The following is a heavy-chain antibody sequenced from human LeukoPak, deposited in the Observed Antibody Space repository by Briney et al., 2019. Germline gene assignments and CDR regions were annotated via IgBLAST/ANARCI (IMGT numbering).Heavy chain of an antibody. CDR1: GGTFSSYA. CDR2: IIPIFGTA. Sequence: GASVKVSCKASGGTFSSYAISWVRQAPGQGLELMGRIIPIFGTANYAQKFQGRVTTTTDESTSTAYMELSSLRSEDTAVYYCARAYYYDSSGYYGAFDIWGQGTTVTVS. V-gene: IGHV1-69*05. J-gene: IGHJ3*02. CDR3: ARAYYYDSSGYYGAFDI. D-gene: IGHD3-22*01.